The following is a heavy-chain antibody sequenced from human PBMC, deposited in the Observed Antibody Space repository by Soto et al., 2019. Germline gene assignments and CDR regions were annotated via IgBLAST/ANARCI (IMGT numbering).Heavy chain of an antibody. CDR2: INHSGST. V-gene: IGHV4-34*01. CDR3: AGQTFTIAAASYGRSNWFDP. Sequence: PSETLSLTCAVYGGSFSGYYWSWIRQPPGKGLEWIGEINHSGSTNYNPSLKSRVTISVDTSKNQFSLKLSSVTAADTAVYYCAGQTFTIAAASYGRSNWFDPWGPGTLVTVSS. CDR1: GGSFSGYY. J-gene: IGHJ5*02. D-gene: IGHD6-25*01.